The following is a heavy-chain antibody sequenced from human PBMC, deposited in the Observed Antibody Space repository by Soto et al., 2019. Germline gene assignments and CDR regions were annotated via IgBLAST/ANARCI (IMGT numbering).Heavy chain of an antibody. D-gene: IGHD3-22*01. CDR1: GGTFSTYA. V-gene: IGHV1-69*13. CDR3: ARDNDSKDGALDY. CDR2: IIPIFGTT. Sequence: SVKVSCKASGGTFSTYAISWVRQAPGQGLEWMGGIIPIFGTTNYAQKFQGRVTITADESTSTAYMELSSLRSEDTAVYYCARDNDSKDGALDYWGQGTLVTVSS. J-gene: IGHJ4*02.